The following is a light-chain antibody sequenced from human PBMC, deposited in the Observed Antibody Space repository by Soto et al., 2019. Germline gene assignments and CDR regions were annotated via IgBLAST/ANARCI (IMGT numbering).Light chain of an antibody. Sequence: EIVMTQSPPSLTVTPGEPATISCRSSQRLVHSNGNYFLDWYLQKPGQSPQLLIYLGFNRASGVPDRVSGSGAGTDFTLKISRVEAEDVGVYYCMQALQTPYTFGQGTKLEIK. V-gene: IGKV2-28*01. CDR1: QRLVHSNGNYF. J-gene: IGKJ2*01. CDR3: MQALQTPYT. CDR2: LGF.